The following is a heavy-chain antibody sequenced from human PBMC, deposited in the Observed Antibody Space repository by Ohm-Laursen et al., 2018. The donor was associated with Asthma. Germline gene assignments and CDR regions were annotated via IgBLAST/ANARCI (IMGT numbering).Heavy chain of an antibody. J-gene: IGHJ4*02. V-gene: IGHV3-7*01. D-gene: IGHD4-11*01. CDR2: IKQDGSEK. Sequence: SLRLSCAASGFTFSSYWMSWVRQAPGKGLEWVANIKQDGSEKYYEDSVKGRFTISRDNAKNSLYLQMNSLGAEDTAVYYCSREVADSDSIDYWGQGTLVTVSS. CDR1: GFTFSSYW. CDR3: SREVADSDSIDY.